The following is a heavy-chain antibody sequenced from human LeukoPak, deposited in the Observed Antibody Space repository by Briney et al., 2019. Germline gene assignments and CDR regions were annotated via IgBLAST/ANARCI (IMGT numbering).Heavy chain of an antibody. CDR2: INAGNGHT. Sequence: GASVKVSCKASGYTFSNYAIHWVRQAPGQRFEWMGWINAGNGHTKYSQNFQGRVTITRDSSASTAYMELSTLRSDDTAVYYCARGRGYSYGYADYWGQGTLVTVSS. J-gene: IGHJ4*02. V-gene: IGHV1-3*01. CDR1: GYTFSNYA. D-gene: IGHD5-18*01. CDR3: ARGRGYSYGYADY.